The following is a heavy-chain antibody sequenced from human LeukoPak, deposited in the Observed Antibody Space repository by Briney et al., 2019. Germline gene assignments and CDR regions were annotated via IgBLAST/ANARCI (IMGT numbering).Heavy chain of an antibody. Sequence: PSETLSLTCIVSGASISSGNYYWTWIRQPAGKGLEWIGRLHTTGGTNYNPSFKSRLSISGDTSKNQFSLQLSSVTAADTAVYYCAGGKQWLAFDYWGQGTLVTVSS. V-gene: IGHV4-61*02. CDR2: LHTTGGT. J-gene: IGHJ4*02. CDR1: GASISSGNYY. CDR3: AGGKQWLAFDY. D-gene: IGHD6-19*01.